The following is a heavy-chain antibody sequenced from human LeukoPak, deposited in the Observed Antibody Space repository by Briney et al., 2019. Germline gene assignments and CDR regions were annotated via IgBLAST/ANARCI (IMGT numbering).Heavy chain of an antibody. CDR1: GGSFSDYS. D-gene: IGHD6-13*01. J-gene: IGHJ4*02. CDR2: ITHTGST. Sequence: SETLSLTCADHGGSFSDYSWTWIRQPPGKGLEWIGEITHTGSTNYTPSLKRRVSISADTSKNQFSLTLTSVTAADTAVYYCARGRGVAAGTDHWGQGTLVIVSS. V-gene: IGHV4-34*01. CDR3: ARGRGVAAGTDH.